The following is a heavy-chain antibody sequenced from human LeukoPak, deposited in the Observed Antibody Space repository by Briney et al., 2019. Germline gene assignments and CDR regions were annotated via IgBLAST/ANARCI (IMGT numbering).Heavy chain of an antibody. Sequence: SETLSLTCTVSGGSISSGNYYWSWIRQPAGEGLEWIGRIHTSGSTAYNPSLKSRVTVSGDTSKKQFSLKLSSVTAADTAVYYCARGRYYDDSGYYYSFDYWGQGTLVTVSS. J-gene: IGHJ4*02. V-gene: IGHV4-61*02. CDR1: GGSISSGNYY. CDR3: ARGRYYDDSGYYYSFDY. D-gene: IGHD3-22*01. CDR2: IHTSGST.